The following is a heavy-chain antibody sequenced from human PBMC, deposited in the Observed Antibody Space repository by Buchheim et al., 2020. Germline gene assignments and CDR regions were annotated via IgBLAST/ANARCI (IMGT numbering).Heavy chain of an antibody. Sequence: EVQLVESGGGLVQPGGSLRLSCAASGFTFSSYSMNWVRQAPGKGLEWVSYISSSSSTIYYADSVKGRFTISRDNAKNSLYLQMNSPRAEDTAVYYCARDRLSRYSSGWYGVDWGQGTL. CDR1: GFTFSSYS. CDR2: ISSSSSTI. V-gene: IGHV3-48*04. CDR3: ARDRLSRYSSGWYGVD. J-gene: IGHJ4*02. D-gene: IGHD6-19*01.